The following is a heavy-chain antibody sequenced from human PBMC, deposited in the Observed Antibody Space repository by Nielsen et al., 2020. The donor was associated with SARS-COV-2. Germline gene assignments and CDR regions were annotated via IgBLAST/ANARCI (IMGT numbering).Heavy chain of an antibody. J-gene: IGHJ6*02. D-gene: IGHD4-17*01. CDR1: GYTFTSYY. CDR2: INPSGGST. Sequence: ASVKVSCKASGYTFTSYYMHWVRQAPGQGLEWMGIINPSGGSTSYAQKFQGRVTMTRDTSTSTVYMELSRLRSDDTAVYYCAREEMGVYGDYFYYYYGMDVWGQGTTVTVSS. V-gene: IGHV1-46*01. CDR3: AREEMGVYGDYFYYYYGMDV.